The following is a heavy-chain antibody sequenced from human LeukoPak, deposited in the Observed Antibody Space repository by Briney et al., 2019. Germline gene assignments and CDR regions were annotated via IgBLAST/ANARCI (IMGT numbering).Heavy chain of an antibody. J-gene: IGHJ4*02. Sequence: SETLSLTCAVYGGSFSGDYWSWIRQPPGXXXXWIGEINYSGSTYYNPSLKSRVTISVDTSKNQFSLKLSSVTAADTAVYYCATMVQGVIDYWGQGTLVTVSS. CDR2: INYSGST. CDR1: GGSFSGDY. V-gene: IGHV4-34*01. D-gene: IGHD3-10*01. CDR3: ATMVQGVIDY.